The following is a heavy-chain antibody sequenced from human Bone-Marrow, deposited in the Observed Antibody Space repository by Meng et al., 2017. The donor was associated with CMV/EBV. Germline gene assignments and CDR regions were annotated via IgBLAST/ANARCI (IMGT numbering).Heavy chain of an antibody. D-gene: IGHD1-7*01. V-gene: IGHV3-64*02. J-gene: IGHJ4*02. CDR2: ISSNGGST. CDR3: AKGENLDVFDY. Sequence: GESLKISCAASGFTFSSYAMHWVRQAPGKGLEYVSAISSNGGSTYYADSVKGRFTISRDNSKNTLYLQMGSLRSEDTAVYYCAKGENLDVFDYWGQGTLVTVSS. CDR1: GFTFSSYA.